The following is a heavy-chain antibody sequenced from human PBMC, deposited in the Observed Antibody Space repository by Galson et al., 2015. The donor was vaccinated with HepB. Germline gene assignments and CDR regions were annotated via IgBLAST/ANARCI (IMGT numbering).Heavy chain of an antibody. CDR1: GSTFSNAW. J-gene: IGHJ5*02. CDR3: TTDVTMIVVVHNWLDP. Sequence: SLRLSCAASGSTFSNAWMSWVRQAPGKGLEWVGRIKSKTDGGTTDYAAPVKGRFTISRDDSKNTLYLQMNSLKTEDTAVYYCTTDVTMIVVVHNWLDPWGQGTLVTVSS. CDR2: IKSKTDGGTT. V-gene: IGHV3-15*01. D-gene: IGHD3-22*01.